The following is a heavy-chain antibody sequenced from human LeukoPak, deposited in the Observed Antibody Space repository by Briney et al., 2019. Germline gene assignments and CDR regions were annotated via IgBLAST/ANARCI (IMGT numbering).Heavy chain of an antibody. CDR1: GGSFSGHS. Sequence: PSETLSLTCAVYGGSFSGHSWSWIRQAPGKGLEWIGEISHTGTINYNPSLNSRVTISADTSKNQFPLRLSSVTAADTAVYYCARHVHVSMIVVILSDYFDYWGRGTLVSVSS. J-gene: IGHJ4*02. D-gene: IGHD3-22*01. CDR2: ISHTGTI. V-gene: IGHV4-34*01. CDR3: ARHVHVSMIVVILSDYFDY.